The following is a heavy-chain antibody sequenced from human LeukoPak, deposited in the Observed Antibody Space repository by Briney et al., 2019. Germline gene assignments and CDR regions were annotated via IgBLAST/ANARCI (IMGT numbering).Heavy chain of an antibody. CDR2: IYYSGST. V-gene: IGHV4-59*01. J-gene: IGHJ4*02. Sequence: SETLSLTCTVSGGSISSYYWSWIRQPPGKGLEWIGYIYYSGSTNYNPSLKSRVTISVDTSKNQFSLKLSSVTAADTAVYYCAREGTARGYSYGLDYRGQGTLVTVSS. CDR1: GGSISSYY. CDR3: AREGTARGYSYGLDY. D-gene: IGHD5-18*01.